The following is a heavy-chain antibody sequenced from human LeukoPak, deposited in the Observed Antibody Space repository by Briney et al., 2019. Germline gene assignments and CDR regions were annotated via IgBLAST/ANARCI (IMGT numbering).Heavy chain of an antibody. CDR1: GFTFSVYD. CDR2: ISRGGIS. J-gene: IGHJ4*02. Sequence: GGSLRLSCAASGFTFSVYDMYWIRQSPGKGLECVSVISRGGISYYADSVKGRFTISRDNSKNTLYLQMNSLRAEDAAVYYYSKKGQADDDGKPDWGQGTLVTVSP. V-gene: IGHV3-23*01. D-gene: IGHD1-1*01. CDR3: SKKGQADDDGKPD.